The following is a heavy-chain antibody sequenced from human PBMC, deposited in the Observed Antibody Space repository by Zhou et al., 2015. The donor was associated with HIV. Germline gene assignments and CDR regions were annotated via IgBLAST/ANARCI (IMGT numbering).Heavy chain of an antibody. J-gene: IGHJ4*02. V-gene: IGHV1-69*09. CDR1: GGTFSGSD. D-gene: IGHD3-16*01. CDR3: AGDSDVSGPIAFDH. CDR2: IIPILRIP. Sequence: QVQLVQSGTEVKKPGSSVKVSCKASGGTFSGSDISWVRQAPGHALEWMGGIIPILRIPNYAETLQGRVTITADTSTNTVYMELSSLRSEDTAVYYCAGDSDVSGPIAFDHWGQGTLVTVS.